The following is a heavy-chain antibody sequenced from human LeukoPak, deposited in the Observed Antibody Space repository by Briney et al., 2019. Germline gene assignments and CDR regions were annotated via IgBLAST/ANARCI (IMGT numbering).Heavy chain of an antibody. D-gene: IGHD5-12*01. CDR3: ARATNSAYDYAGNYLDF. Sequence: GGSLRLSCAASGFTFSTYTMNWVRQAPGKGPEWVSSISSGSAYIFYADSLQGRFTISRDNAENSLYLQLSSLRADDTAVYYCARATNSAYDYAGNYLDFWGQGTLVTVSS. CDR1: GFTFSTYT. CDR2: ISSGSAYI. V-gene: IGHV3-21*03. J-gene: IGHJ4*02.